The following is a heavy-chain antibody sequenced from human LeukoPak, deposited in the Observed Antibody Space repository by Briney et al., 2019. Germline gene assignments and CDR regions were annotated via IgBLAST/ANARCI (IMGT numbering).Heavy chain of an antibody. J-gene: IGHJ5*02. CDR1: GYTFTGYY. D-gene: IGHD3-10*01. V-gene: IGHV1-2*06. CDR3: ARSIELWFGEQTYNWFDP. Sequence: ASVKVSCKASGYTFTGYYMHWVRQAPGQGLEWMGRINPNSGGTNYAQKFQGRVTMTRDTSISTAYMVLSRLRSDDTAVYYCARSIELWFGEQTYNWFDPWGQGTLVTVSS. CDR2: INPNSGGT.